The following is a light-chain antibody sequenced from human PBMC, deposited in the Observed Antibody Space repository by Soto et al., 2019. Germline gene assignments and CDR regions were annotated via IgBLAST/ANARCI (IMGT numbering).Light chain of an antibody. CDR1: QSVLYSSNNKNY. CDR2: WAS. V-gene: IGKV4-1*01. J-gene: IGKJ1*01. Sequence: DIVMTQSPDSLAVCLGERATINCKSSQSVLYSSNNKNYLAWYQQKPGQPPKLLIYWASTRESGVPDRFSGSGSGTDFTLTISRLQAEDGAVYYCQQYYSTTWPFGQGTKVAIK. CDR3: QQYYSTTWP.